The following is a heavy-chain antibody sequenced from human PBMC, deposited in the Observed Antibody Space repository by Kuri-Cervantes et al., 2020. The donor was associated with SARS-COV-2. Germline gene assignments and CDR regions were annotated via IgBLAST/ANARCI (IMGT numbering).Heavy chain of an antibody. V-gene: IGHV3-11*04. CDR3: ARGAAVAGTGIDY. Sequence: GEALKISRAASGFTFSDYYMSWIRQAPGKGLGWVSFISGSGSTIYYADSVKGRFTISRDNAKNSLYLQMNILRAEDTAVYYCARGAAVAGTGIDYWGQGTLVTVSS. D-gene: IGHD6-19*01. J-gene: IGHJ4*02. CDR2: ISGSGSTI. CDR1: GFTFSDYY.